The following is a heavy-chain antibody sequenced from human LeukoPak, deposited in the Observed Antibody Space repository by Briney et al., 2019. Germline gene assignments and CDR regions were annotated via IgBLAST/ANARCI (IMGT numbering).Heavy chain of an antibody. CDR2: ISYDGSNK. D-gene: IGHD5-18*01. J-gene: IGHJ4*02. CDR3: ARDQDTAMVPNFDY. CDR1: GFTFSSYA. Sequence: GGSLRLSCAASGFTFSSYAMHWVRQAPGKGLEWVAVISYDGSNKYYADSVKGRFTISRDNSKNTLYLQMNSLRAEDTAVYYCARDQDTAMVPNFDYWGQGTLVTVSS. V-gene: IGHV3-30-3*01.